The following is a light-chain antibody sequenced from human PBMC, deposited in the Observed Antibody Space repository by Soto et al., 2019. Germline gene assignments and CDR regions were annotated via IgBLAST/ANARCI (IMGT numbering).Light chain of an antibody. J-gene: IGKJ1*01. CDR1: QSISSW. V-gene: IGKV1-5*01. CDR3: QQYNSYSPWT. Sequence: DIQMTQSPSTLSASVGDRVTITCRASQSISSWLAWYQQKPGKAPKLLIYDASSLESGVPSRFSGSGSGTAFTLTISSRQPDDFATYYCQQYNSYSPWTFGQGTKVEIK. CDR2: DAS.